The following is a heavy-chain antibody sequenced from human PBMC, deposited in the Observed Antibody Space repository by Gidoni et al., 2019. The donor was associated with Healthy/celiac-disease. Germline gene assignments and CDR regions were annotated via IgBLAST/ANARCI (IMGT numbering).Heavy chain of an antibody. Sequence: QVQLQQWGAGLLKPSETLSLTCAVYGGSLRGYYWSWIRQPPGKGLEWIGEINHSGSTNYNPSLKSRVTISVDTSKNQFSLKLSSVTAADTAVYYCARLRRGYSYGCCFDYWGQGTLVTVSS. CDR1: GGSLRGYY. CDR2: INHSGST. J-gene: IGHJ4*02. D-gene: IGHD5-18*01. V-gene: IGHV4-34*01. CDR3: ARLRRGYSYGCCFDY.